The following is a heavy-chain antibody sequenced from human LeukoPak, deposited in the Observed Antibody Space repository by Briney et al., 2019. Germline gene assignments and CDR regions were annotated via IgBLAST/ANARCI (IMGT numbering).Heavy chain of an antibody. CDR1: GGSISSYY. CDR2: IYYNGST. Sequence: SETLSLTCTVSGGSISSYYWSWIRQPPGKGLEWIGYIYYNGSTNYNPSLKSRVTISVDTSKNQFSLKLSSVTAADTAVYYCARATYYDILTGYSRADYGMDVWGQGTTVTVSS. J-gene: IGHJ6*02. CDR3: ARATYYDILTGYSRADYGMDV. V-gene: IGHV4-59*01. D-gene: IGHD3-9*01.